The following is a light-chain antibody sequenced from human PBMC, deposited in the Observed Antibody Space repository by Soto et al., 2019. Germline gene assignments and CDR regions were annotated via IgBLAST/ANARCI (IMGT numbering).Light chain of an antibody. CDR2: GAS. Sequence: IVLTQSPGTLSLSPGERTTLSCRASQSISRYLAWYQQKPVQGPRLLIYGASSRATGIPDRFSGSGSGTDFTLTISRLEPEDFAVYYCQQYGSSPVTFGQGTKVDIK. CDR1: QSISRY. CDR3: QQYGSSPVT. V-gene: IGKV3-20*01. J-gene: IGKJ1*01.